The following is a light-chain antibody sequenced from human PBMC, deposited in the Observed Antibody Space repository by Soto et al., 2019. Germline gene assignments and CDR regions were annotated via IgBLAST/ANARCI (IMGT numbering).Light chain of an antibody. Sequence: QCALTQPPSVSRAPRQRLTISCTGSSSNIRAGFDVHWYHQLPGTAPKLLVYGNSNRPSGVPDRFSGSKSGTSASLAVTGIQAEDEADYYCQSYDSSLRAYDFGTGTNVLV. CDR1: SSNIRAGFD. CDR2: GNS. CDR3: QSYDSSLRAYD. J-gene: IGLJ1*01. V-gene: IGLV1-40*01.